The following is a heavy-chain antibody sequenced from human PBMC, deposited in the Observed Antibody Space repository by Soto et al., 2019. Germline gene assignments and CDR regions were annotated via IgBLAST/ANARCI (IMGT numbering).Heavy chain of an antibody. Sequence: GGSLRLSCTASGFTFGDYAMSWFRQAPGKGLEWVGFIRSKAYGGTAEYAASVKGRFTISRDDSKSIAYLQMNSLKTEDTAVYYCTRDARIMITFGGAYMDVWGQGTTVTVSS. CDR3: TRDARIMITFGGAYMDV. CDR2: IRSKAYGGTA. V-gene: IGHV3-49*03. J-gene: IGHJ6*02. CDR1: GFTFGDYA. D-gene: IGHD3-16*01.